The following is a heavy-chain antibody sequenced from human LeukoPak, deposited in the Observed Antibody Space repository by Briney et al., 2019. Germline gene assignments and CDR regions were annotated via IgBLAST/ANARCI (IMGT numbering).Heavy chain of an antibody. CDR3: VRERIYYSDLAYKERENYDP. D-gene: IGHD1-26*01. V-gene: IGHV3-74*01. J-gene: IGHJ5*02. CDR2: LNADGSTA. CDR1: GFTFSLYW. Sequence: GRCLSLLCAASGFTFSLYWLHWVRQGPGKGLMWVSRLNADGSTADYADSVKGRFTMSRDNAKGKVFLEMRGLTVEDTAIYFCVRERIYYSDLAYKERENYDPRGPGSLVTVSS.